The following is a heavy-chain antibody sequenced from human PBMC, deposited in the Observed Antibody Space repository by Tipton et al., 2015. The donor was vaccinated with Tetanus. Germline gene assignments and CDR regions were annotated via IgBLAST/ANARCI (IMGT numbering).Heavy chain of an antibody. CDR1: GGSVRSGDYS. D-gene: IGHD3-3*01. J-gene: IGHJ5*01. V-gene: IGHV3-48*02. CDR2: ISGTGSTI. Sequence: LSLTCTVSGGSVRSGDYSWNWVRQAPGKGLEWLSYISGTGSTIDYADPVKGRFTISRDNAKNSLYLQMNGLRDDDTAVYFCARDFRPIFGVAHPFDSWGQGTLVTVSS. CDR3: ARDFRPIFGVAHPFDS.